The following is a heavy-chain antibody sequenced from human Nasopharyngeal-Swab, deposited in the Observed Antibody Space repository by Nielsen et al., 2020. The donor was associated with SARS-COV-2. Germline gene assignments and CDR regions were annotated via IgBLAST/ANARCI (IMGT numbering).Heavy chain of an antibody. Sequence: GESLKISCAASGFTFSSYGMNWVRQAPGKGLEWVAFIRYDGSDYYYADSVEGRFAISRDNSKNTLYLQLNSLRAEDTAVYYCARQDSSAYYYVFNYWGQGTLVTVSS. CDR1: GFTFSSYG. J-gene: IGHJ4*02. CDR2: IRYDGSDY. V-gene: IGHV3-30*02. D-gene: IGHD3-22*01. CDR3: ARQDSSAYYYVFNY.